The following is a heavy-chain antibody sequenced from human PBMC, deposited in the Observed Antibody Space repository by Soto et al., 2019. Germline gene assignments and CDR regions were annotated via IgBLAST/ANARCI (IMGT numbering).Heavy chain of an antibody. Sequence: KTSETLSLTCTVSGGSISSYYWSRIRQPPGKGLEWIGYIYYSGSTNYNPSLKSRVTISVDTSKNQFSLKLSSVTAADTAVYYCARVVSDDFWSGDAGYYYGMDVWGQGTTVTVSS. V-gene: IGHV4-59*01. J-gene: IGHJ6*02. CDR2: IYYSGST. CDR1: GGSISSYY. CDR3: ARVVSDDFWSGDAGYYYGMDV. D-gene: IGHD3-3*01.